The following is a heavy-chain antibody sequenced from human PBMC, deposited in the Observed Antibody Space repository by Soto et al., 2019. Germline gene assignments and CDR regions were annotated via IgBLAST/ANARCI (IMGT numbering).Heavy chain of an antibody. J-gene: IGHJ4*02. CDR3: ARDAGIGYSYGPFDY. CDR1: GGTFSSYA. V-gene: IGHV1-2*04. Sequence: GASVKVSCKASGGTFSSYAISWVRQAPGQGLEWMGWINPNSGGTNYAQKFQGWVTMTRDTSISTAYMELSRLRSDDTAVYYCARDAGIGYSYGPFDYWGQGTLVTVSS. D-gene: IGHD5-18*01. CDR2: INPNSGGT.